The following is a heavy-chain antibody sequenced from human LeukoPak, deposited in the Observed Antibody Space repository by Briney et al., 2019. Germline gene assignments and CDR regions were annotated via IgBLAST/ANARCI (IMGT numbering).Heavy chain of an antibody. Sequence: GGSLRLSCAASGFTVSNNYMTWVRQAPGKGLEWVSIIYSSDSTYYADSVKGRFTVSRDNSKNTLYLQMSSLRAEDTAVYYCAKDERNWNYNLASQTYDWGQGTLVTVSS. CDR2: IYSSDST. CDR1: GFTVSNNY. V-gene: IGHV3-53*01. J-gene: IGHJ4*02. D-gene: IGHD1-7*01. CDR3: AKDERNWNYNLASQTYD.